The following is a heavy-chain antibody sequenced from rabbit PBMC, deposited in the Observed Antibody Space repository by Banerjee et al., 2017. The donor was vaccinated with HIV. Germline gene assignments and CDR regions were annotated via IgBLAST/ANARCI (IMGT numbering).Heavy chain of an antibody. CDR1: GVSLNDKDV. Sequence: EQLVESGGGLVQPEGSLTLTCKASGVSLNDKDVMCWVRQAPGKGLEWIACINTATGKGVYASWAKGRFTISTASSATVTLQMTSLTAVDTATYFCARDLPGVIGWNFNLWGQGTLVTVS. V-gene: IGHV1S45*01. CDR3: ARDLPGVIGWNFNL. J-gene: IGHJ4*01. D-gene: IGHD1-1*01. CDR2: INTATGKG.